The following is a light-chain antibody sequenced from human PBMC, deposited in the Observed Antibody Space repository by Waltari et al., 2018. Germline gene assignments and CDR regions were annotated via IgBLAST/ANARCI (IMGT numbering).Light chain of an antibody. CDR1: RSVTTN. CDR2: GAS. CDR3: HQYDNWYT. V-gene: IGKV3D-15*01. Sequence: EIVMTQSPATLSVSPGERATLSCRASRSVTTNLAWYQQKPGQAPSLLIYGASTTAAGIPARFSGSWSGTEFTLTISSLQSEDVAVYYCHQYDNWYTFGQGTKLEIK. J-gene: IGKJ2*01.